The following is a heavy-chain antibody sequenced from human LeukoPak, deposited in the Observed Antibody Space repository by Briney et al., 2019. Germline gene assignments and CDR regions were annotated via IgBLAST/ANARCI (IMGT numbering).Heavy chain of an antibody. Sequence: ASVKVSCKASAYTFTSYGITWVRHAPGQGLEWIGWISGYNGNTNYAQKFQGRVTMTTDTSTSTVYMELRSLRSDDTAVYYCARLYGDYVAVGWFDPWGQGTLVTVSS. J-gene: IGHJ5*02. CDR3: ARLYGDYVAVGWFDP. V-gene: IGHV1-18*01. D-gene: IGHD4-17*01. CDR2: ISGYNGNT. CDR1: AYTFTSYG.